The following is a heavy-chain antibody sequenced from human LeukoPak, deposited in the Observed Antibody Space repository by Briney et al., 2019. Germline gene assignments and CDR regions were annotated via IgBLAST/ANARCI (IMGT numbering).Heavy chain of an antibody. V-gene: IGHV1-69*13. CDR1: GYTFTSYA. CDR2: IIPIFGTA. D-gene: IGHD2-2*02. Sequence: SVKVSCKASGYTFTSYAISWVRQAPGQGLEWMGGIIPIFGTANYAQKFQGRVTITADESTSTAYMELSSLRSEDTAVYYCARVVVPAAIVGWFDPWGQGTLVTVSS. J-gene: IGHJ5*02. CDR3: ARVVVPAAIVGWFDP.